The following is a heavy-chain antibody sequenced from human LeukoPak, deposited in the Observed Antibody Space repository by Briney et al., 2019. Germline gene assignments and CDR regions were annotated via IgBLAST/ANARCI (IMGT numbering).Heavy chain of an antibody. CDR1: GFTFRSYG. CDR2: IWYDGSNK. Sequence: GGSLRLSCEASGFTFRSYGMHWVRQAPGKGLEWVAVIWYDGSNKYYADSVKGRFTISRDNSKNTLYLQMNSLTAEDTAVYYCARENIFATVTFPPMDVWGKGTTVTVSS. V-gene: IGHV3-33*01. CDR3: ARENIFATVTFPPMDV. J-gene: IGHJ6*03. D-gene: IGHD4-17*01.